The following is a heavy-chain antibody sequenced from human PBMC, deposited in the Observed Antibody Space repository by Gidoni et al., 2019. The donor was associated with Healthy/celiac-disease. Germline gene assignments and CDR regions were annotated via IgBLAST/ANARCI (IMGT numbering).Heavy chain of an antibody. CDR1: GDSVYSNSAA. CDR2: TYYRSKWYN. CDR3: ARERGGVSSTLGYYYYYMDV. Sequence: QVQLQQSGPGLVKPSQNLSLTCAISGDSVYSNSAAWNWIRQSPSRGLEGLGRTYYRSKWYNDYAVSVKSRITINPDTSKNQFSLQLNSVTPEDTAVYYCARERGGVSSTLGYYYYYMDVWGKGTTVTVSS. V-gene: IGHV6-1*01. J-gene: IGHJ6*03. D-gene: IGHD2-2*01.